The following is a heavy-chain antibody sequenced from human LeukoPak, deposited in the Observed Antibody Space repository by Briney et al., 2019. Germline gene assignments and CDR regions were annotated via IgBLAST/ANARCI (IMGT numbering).Heavy chain of an antibody. D-gene: IGHD2-15*01. CDR2: ISSSSSTI. CDR1: GFTFSSYS. CDR3: AKDEDIVVVVAATTFDY. Sequence: GGSLRLSCAASGFTFSSYSMNWVRQAPGKGLEWVSYISSSSSTIYYADSVKGRFTISRDNAKNSLYLQMNSLRAEDTAVYYCAKDEDIVVVVAATTFDYWGQGTLVTVSS. J-gene: IGHJ4*02. V-gene: IGHV3-48*01.